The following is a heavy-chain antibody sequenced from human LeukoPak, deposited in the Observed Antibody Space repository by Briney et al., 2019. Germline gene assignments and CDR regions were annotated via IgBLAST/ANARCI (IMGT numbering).Heavy chain of an antibody. CDR1: GGSFSGYY. Sequence: KASETLSLTCAVYGGSFSGYYWSWIRQPPGKGLEWIGEINHSGSTNYNPSLKSRVTISVDTSKNQFSLKLSSVTAADTAVYYCARHRARYCSGGSCPARYAFDIWGQGTMVTVSS. D-gene: IGHD2-15*01. CDR3: ARHRARYCSGGSCPARYAFDI. J-gene: IGHJ3*02. CDR2: INHSGST. V-gene: IGHV4-34*01.